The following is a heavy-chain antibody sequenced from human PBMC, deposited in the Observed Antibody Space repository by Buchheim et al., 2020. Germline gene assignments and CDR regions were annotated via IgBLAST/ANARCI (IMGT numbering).Heavy chain of an antibody. V-gene: IGHV3-7*01. CDR3: ARVLPFEEWLLSDYYFDY. CDR2: IKQDGSEK. Sequence: EVQLVESGGGLVKPGGSLRLSCAASGFTFSSYWMSWVRQAPGKGLEWVANIKQDGSEKYYVDSVKGRFTISRDNAKNSLYLQMNSLRAEDTAVYYWARVLPFEEWLLSDYYFDYWGQGTL. CDR1: GFTFSSYW. D-gene: IGHD3-3*01. J-gene: IGHJ4*02.